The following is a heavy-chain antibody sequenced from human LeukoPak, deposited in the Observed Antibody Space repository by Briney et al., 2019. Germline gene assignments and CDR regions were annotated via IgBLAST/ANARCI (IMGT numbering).Heavy chain of an antibody. J-gene: IGHJ6*02. CDR1: GFTFSSYW. CDR2: IKQDGSEK. V-gene: IGHV3-7*01. D-gene: IGHD3-9*01. CDR3: ASPYFDWPMDGMDV. Sequence: GGSLRLSCAASGFTFSSYWMSWVRQAPGKGLEWVANIKQDGSEKYYVDSVKGRFTISRDNAKNSLYLQMNSLRAEDTAVYYCASPYFDWPMDGMDVWGQGTTVTVSS.